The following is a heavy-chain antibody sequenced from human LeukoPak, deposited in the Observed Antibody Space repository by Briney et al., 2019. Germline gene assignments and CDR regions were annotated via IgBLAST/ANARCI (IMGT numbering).Heavy chain of an antibody. V-gene: IGHV3-23*01. CDR3: AKQISSGYYYGYFDY. Sequence: PGGSLRLSCAASGFTFSSYWMHWVRQAPGKGLEWVSAISGSGGSTYYADSVKGRFTISRDNSKNTLYLQMNSLRAEDTAVYYCAKQISSGYYYGYFDYWGQGTLVTVSS. CDR2: ISGSGGST. J-gene: IGHJ4*02. CDR1: GFTFSSYW. D-gene: IGHD3-22*01.